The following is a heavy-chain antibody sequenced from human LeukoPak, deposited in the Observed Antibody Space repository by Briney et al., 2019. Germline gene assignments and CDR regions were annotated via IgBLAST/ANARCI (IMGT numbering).Heavy chain of an antibody. Sequence: SETLSLTCTVSGGSISSSSYYWGWIRQPPGKGLEWIGSIYYSGSTYYNPSLKSRVTISVDTSKNQFSLKLSSVTAADTAVYYCARHSKVTMVRGVIISPDYYYYYMDVWGKGTTVTISS. CDR1: GGSISSSSYY. D-gene: IGHD3-10*01. J-gene: IGHJ6*03. V-gene: IGHV4-39*01. CDR3: ARHSKVTMVRGVIISPDYYYYYMDV. CDR2: IYYSGST.